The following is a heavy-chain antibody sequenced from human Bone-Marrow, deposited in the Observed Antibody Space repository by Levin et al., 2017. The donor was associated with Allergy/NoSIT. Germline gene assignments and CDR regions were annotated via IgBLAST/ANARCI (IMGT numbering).Heavy chain of an antibody. D-gene: IGHD3-10*01. J-gene: IGHJ6*02. CDR1: GFTVSGNY. CDR3: AREGFASGTYYYYGLDV. Sequence: HAGGSLRLSCAASGFTVSGNYMTWVRQAPGKGLEWVSVIHSRGSTYYADSVKGRFTISRDSSKNTVFLQMNSLRGEDTAVYYCAREGFASGTYYYYGLDVWGQGTTVTVSS. V-gene: IGHV3-66*01. CDR2: IHSRGST.